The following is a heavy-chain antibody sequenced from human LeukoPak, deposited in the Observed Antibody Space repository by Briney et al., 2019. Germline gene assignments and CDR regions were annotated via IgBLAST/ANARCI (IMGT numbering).Heavy chain of an antibody. V-gene: IGHV1-69*05. Sequence: SVKVSCKASGGTFTSYAISWVRQAPGQGLEWMGGIIPIFGTANYAQKFQGRVTITTDESTSTAYMELSSLRSEDTAVYYCARDFYDILTGYFPTRYYMDVWGKGTTVTVSS. CDR3: ARDFYDILTGYFPTRYYMDV. J-gene: IGHJ6*03. D-gene: IGHD3-9*01. CDR2: IIPIFGTA. CDR1: GGTFTSYA.